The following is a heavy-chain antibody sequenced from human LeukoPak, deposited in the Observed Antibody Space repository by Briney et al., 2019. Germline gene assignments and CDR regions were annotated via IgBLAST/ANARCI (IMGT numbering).Heavy chain of an antibody. CDR3: AREAYCGGDCLGYNWFDP. Sequence: SETLSLTCTVSGGSISSSSYYWGWIRQPPGKGLEWIGSIYYSGSTYYNPSLKSRVTISVDTSKNQFSLKLSSVTAADTAVYYCAREAYCGGDCLGYNWFDPWGQGTLVTVSS. D-gene: IGHD2-21*02. CDR2: IYYSGST. CDR1: GGSISSSSYY. V-gene: IGHV4-39*07. J-gene: IGHJ5*02.